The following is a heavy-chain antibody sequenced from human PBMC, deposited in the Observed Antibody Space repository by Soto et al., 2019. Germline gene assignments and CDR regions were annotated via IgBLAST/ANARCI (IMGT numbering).Heavy chain of an antibody. CDR3: ARTFGIAAAATGYYFDY. CDR1: GFSLSNARMG. D-gene: IGHD6-13*01. J-gene: IGHJ4*02. Sequence: QVTLKESGPVLVKPTETLTLTCTVSGFSLSNARMGVSWIRQPPGKALEWLAHIFSNDEKSYSTSLKSRLTISKDTSKSQVVLTMTNMDPVDTATYYCARTFGIAAAATGYYFDYWGQGTLVTVSS. V-gene: IGHV2-26*01. CDR2: IFSNDEK.